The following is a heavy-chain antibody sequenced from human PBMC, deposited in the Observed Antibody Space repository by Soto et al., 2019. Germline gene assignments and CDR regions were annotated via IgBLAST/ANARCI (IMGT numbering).Heavy chain of an antibody. CDR3: ARDTFGGAYDFWH. CDR1: GFTVSNFY. V-gene: IGHV3-66*01. J-gene: IGHJ4*01. Sequence: EVQLVESGGGLVQPGGSLRLSCAASGFTVSNFYMTWVRQAQGKGLEWVSVISSGGSTYYADSVKGRFTISRDSSKNTLYLEMNSLRAGDTAVYYCARDTFGGAYDFWHGGHETLVTVSS. D-gene: IGHD3-3*01. CDR2: ISSGGST.